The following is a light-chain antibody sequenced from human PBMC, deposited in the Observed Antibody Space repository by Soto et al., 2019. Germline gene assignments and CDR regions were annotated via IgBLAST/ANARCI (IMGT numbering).Light chain of an antibody. Sequence: QSALTQPRSVSGSPGQSVTISCTGTRSDVGGYNYVSWYQQHPGKAPKLMIYDVSKRPSGVPDRFSGSKSGNTASLTISGLQAEDEADYYCCSYAGSYILLFGGGTKLTVL. J-gene: IGLJ2*01. V-gene: IGLV2-11*01. CDR1: RSDVGGYNY. CDR3: CSYAGSYILL. CDR2: DVS.